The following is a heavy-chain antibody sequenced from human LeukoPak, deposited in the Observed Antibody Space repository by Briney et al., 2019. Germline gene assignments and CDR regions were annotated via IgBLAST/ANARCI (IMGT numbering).Heavy chain of an antibody. J-gene: IGHJ4*02. CDR1: GFTVSSNY. Sequence: PGGSLRLSRAASGFTVSSNYMSWVRQAPGKGLEWVSVIYSGGSTYYADSVKGRFTISRDNSKNTLYLQMNSLRAEDTAVYYCARDAPLLPKSFDYWGQGTLVTVSS. CDR2: IYSGGST. D-gene: IGHD3-22*01. V-gene: IGHV3-66*01. CDR3: ARDAPLLPKSFDY.